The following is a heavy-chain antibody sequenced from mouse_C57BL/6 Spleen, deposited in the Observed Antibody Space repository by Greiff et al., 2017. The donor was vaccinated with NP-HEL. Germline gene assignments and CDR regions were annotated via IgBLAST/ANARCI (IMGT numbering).Heavy chain of an antibody. CDR3: THHYGNYPWFAY. D-gene: IGHD2-1*01. J-gene: IGHJ3*01. CDR1: GYTFTDYE. Sequence: QVQLQQSGAELVRPGASVTLSCKASGYTFTDYEMHWVKQTPVHGLEWIGAIDPETGGTAYNQKFKGKAILTADKSSSTAYMELRSLTSEDSAVYYCTHHYGNYPWFAYWGQGTLVTVSA. CDR2: IDPETGGT. V-gene: IGHV1-15*01.